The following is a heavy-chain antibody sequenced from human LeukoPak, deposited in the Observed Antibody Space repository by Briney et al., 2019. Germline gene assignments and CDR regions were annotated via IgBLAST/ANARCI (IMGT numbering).Heavy chain of an antibody. CDR2: IDHVGTT. Sequence: PSETLSLTCEVFGGSLSGYYWSWIRQSPRQGLEWIGEIDHVGTTNYNPPLKTRVTMSVDTSKRQFSLKLTSVTAADTAVYYCAREDMVVGGASDIWGQGTTVSVST. V-gene: IGHV4-34*01. D-gene: IGHD2-15*01. CDR1: GGSLSGYY. CDR3: AREDMVVGGASDI. J-gene: IGHJ3*02.